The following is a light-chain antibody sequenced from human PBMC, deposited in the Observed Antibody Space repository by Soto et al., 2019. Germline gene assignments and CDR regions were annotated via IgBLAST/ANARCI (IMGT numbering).Light chain of an antibody. CDR3: QQHYAVPWT. CDR1: QAIGND. J-gene: IGKJ1*01. CDR2: VTS. Sequence: IQVTQSTSSLSAYVGDRVTITCRASQAIGNDLGWYQQKPGKAPKRLIYVTSDLASGVPSRFSGSGSGTEFTLTITSLQPEDFATYYCQQHYAVPWTFGHGTKLEIK. V-gene: IGKV1-17*01.